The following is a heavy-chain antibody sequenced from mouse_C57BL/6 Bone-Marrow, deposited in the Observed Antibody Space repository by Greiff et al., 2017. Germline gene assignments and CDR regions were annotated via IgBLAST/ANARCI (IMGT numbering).Heavy chain of an antibody. CDR2: IYPGDGDT. J-gene: IGHJ4*01. D-gene: IGHD2-4*01. V-gene: IGHV1-82*01. CDR3: ALSTMITTRAMDY. Sequence: VQLQESGPELVKPGASVKISCKASGYAFSSSRMNWVKQRPGKGLEWIGRIYPGDGDTNYNGKFKGKATLTADKSYSTASMQLISLASEDSAFYFCALSTMITTRAMDYWGPGTSVTVSS. CDR1: GYAFSSSR.